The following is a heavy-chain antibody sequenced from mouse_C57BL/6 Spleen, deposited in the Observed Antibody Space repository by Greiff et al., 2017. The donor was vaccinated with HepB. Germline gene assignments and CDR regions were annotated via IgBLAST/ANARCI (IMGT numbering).Heavy chain of an antibody. Sequence: EVKLMESGGDLVKPGGSLKLSCAASGFTFSSYGMSWVRQTPDKRLEWVATISSGGSYTYYPDSVKGRFTISRDNAKNTLYLQMSSLKSEDTAMYYCAPYDFDYWGQGTTLTVSS. CDR1: GFTFSSYG. J-gene: IGHJ2*01. V-gene: IGHV5-6*01. CDR2: ISSGGSYT. CDR3: APYDFDY. D-gene: IGHD2-3*01.